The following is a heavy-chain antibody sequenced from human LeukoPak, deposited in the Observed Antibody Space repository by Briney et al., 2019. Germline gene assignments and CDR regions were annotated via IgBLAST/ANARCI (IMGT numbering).Heavy chain of an antibody. D-gene: IGHD2-15*01. CDR2: IYYSGST. J-gene: IGHJ4*02. CDR3: AREGSGYVDY. CDR1: GGSISSHY. V-gene: IGHV4-59*11. Sequence: PSETLSLTCTVSGGSISSHYWSWIRQPPGKGLEWIGYIYYSGSTNYNPSLKSRVTISVDTSKNQFSLKLSSVTAADTAVYYCAREGSGYVDYWGQGTLVTVSS.